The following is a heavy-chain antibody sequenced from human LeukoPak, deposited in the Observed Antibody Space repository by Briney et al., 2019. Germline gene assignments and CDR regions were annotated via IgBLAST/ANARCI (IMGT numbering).Heavy chain of an antibody. J-gene: IGHJ6*03. Sequence: SETLSLTCTVSGGSISGYYWNWIRQPPGKGLEWIGYIYYSGNTNYNPSLKSRVTISVDTSKNQFSLKPSSVTAADTAVYYCARVKRDGYNSPYYYMDVWGKGTTVTVSS. CDR2: IYYSGNT. D-gene: IGHD5-24*01. CDR3: ARVKRDGYNSPYYYMDV. V-gene: IGHV4-59*08. CDR1: GGSISGYY.